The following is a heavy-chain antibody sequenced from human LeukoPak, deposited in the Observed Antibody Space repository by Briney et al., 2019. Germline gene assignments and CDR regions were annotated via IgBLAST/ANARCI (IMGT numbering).Heavy chain of an antibody. V-gene: IGHV3-23*01. CDR2: ISGSGGST. CDR1: GFTFSSYA. D-gene: IGHD2-2*03. J-gene: IGHJ6*02. Sequence: GGSLRLSCAASGFTFSSYAMSWVRQAPGKGLEWVSAISGSGGSTYYADSVKGRFTISRDNSKNTLYLQMNSLRAEDTAVYYCAKDTYGYCSSTGCVGDYYGMDVWGQGTTVTVSS. CDR3: AKDTYGYCSSTGCVGDYYGMDV.